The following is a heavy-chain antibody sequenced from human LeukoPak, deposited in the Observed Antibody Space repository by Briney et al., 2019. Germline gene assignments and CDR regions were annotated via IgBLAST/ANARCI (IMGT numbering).Heavy chain of an antibody. CDR2: INHSGST. V-gene: IGHV4-34*01. CDR1: GGSFSGYY. J-gene: IGHJ4*02. CDR3: ARQGPLWFGELLKWYYFDY. Sequence: PSETLSLTCAVYGGSFSGYYWSWIRQPPGKGLEWIGEINHSGSTNYNPSLKSRVTISVDTSKNQFSLKLSSVTAADTAVYYCARQGPLWFGELLKWYYFDYWGQGTLVTVSS. D-gene: IGHD3-10*01.